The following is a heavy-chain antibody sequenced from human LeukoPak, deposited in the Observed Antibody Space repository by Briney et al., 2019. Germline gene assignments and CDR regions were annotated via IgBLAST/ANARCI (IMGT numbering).Heavy chain of an antibody. Sequence: PGGSLRLSCAASGFSVSSNYMSWVRQAPGKGLEWVSVINSGGTTYYADSVKGRFTISRDNSKNTLYLQMNRLRAEDTAVYYCARDRPRAVWGQGTTVTVSS. V-gene: IGHV3-53*01. CDR2: INSGGTT. J-gene: IGHJ6*02. CDR3: ARDRPRAV. CDR1: GFSVSSNY.